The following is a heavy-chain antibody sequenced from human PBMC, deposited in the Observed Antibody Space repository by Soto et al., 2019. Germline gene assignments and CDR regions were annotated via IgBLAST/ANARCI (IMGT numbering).Heavy chain of an antibody. CDR2: INAGNGDT. CDR1: GYTFMNYA. J-gene: IGHJ6*02. Sequence: QLVQSGAEVKKPGASVKVSCKASGYTFMNYALQWVRQAPGQSLEWMGWINAGNGDTIYSQKFQGRVTITRDTSASAAYMELSSLRSEDTAMYFCARDCSSNNCDPTPHYYGMDVWGQGTTVTVSS. V-gene: IGHV1-3*01. D-gene: IGHD2-2*01. CDR3: ARDCSSNNCDPTPHYYGMDV.